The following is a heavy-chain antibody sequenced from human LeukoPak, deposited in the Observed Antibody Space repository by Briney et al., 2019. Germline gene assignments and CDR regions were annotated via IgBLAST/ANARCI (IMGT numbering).Heavy chain of an antibody. CDR3: ARLGSSWPIDY. CDR1: GGSISSSSYY. J-gene: IGHJ4*02. Sequence: PSETLSLTCTVSGGSISSSSYYWGWIRQPPEKGLEWIGNIYYSGSTYYNPSLKSRVTISVDTSKNQFSLKLSSVTAADTAVYYCARLGSSWPIDYWGQGTLVTVSS. V-gene: IGHV4-39*01. D-gene: IGHD6-13*01. CDR2: IYYSGST.